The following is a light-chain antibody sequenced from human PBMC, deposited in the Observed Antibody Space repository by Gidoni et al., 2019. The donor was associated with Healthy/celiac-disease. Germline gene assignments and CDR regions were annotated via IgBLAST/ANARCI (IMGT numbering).Light chain of an antibody. CDR1: QSISSW. CDR2: DAS. CDR3: QQYNSYSPYT. V-gene: IGKV1-5*01. J-gene: IGKJ2*01. Sequence: DIQMTQSPSTLSASVGDRVTITCRASQSISSWLDWYQQKPGKAPKLLIYDASSLEGGVPSRFSGSGSGAEFTLTISSLQPDDFATYYCQQYNSYSPYTFGQGTKLEIK.